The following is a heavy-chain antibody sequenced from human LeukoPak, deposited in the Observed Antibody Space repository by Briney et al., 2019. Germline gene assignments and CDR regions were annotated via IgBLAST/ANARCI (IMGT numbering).Heavy chain of an antibody. CDR2: INPNSGGT. CDR1: GYTFTGYY. Sequence: ASVKVSCKASGYTFTGYYMHWVRQAPGQGLEWMGWINPNSGGTNYAQKFQGRVAMTRDTSISTAYMELSSLRSEDTAVYDCARGRMVRGVIIRKNYYFDYWGQGTLVTVSS. J-gene: IGHJ4*02. V-gene: IGHV1-2*02. D-gene: IGHD3-10*01. CDR3: ARGRMVRGVIIRKNYYFDY.